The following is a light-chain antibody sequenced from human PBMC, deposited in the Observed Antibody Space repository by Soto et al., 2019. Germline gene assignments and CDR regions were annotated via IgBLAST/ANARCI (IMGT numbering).Light chain of an antibody. CDR1: QGFSSY. V-gene: IGKV1-9*01. Sequence: IPLTQSPAYLSASVGDRVTITCRASQGFSSYLAWYQQKPGKAPKLLIYAASTLQSGVPSRFSGSGSGTDFTLTISSLQPEDFATYYCQQLNNYPFTFGPGNKVDIQ. CDR2: AAS. J-gene: IGKJ3*01. CDR3: QQLNNYPFT.